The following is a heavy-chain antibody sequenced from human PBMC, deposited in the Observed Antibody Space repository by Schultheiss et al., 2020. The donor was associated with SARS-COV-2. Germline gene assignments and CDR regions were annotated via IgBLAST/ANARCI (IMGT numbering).Heavy chain of an antibody. CDR3: ARDSLDYYDSTEAFDI. CDR1: GGSISSYY. V-gene: IGHV4-59*12. CDR2: IYHSGST. J-gene: IGHJ3*02. Sequence: SQTLSLTCTVSGGSISSYYWSWIRQPPGKGLEWIGYIYHSGSTNYNPSLKSRVTISVDTSKNQFSLKLSSVTAADTAVYYCARDSLDYYDSTEAFDIWGQGTMVTVSS. D-gene: IGHD3-22*01.